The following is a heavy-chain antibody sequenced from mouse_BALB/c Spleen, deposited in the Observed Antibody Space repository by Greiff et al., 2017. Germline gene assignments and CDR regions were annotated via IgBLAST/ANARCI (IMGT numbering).Heavy chain of an antibody. D-gene: IGHD1-1*01. CDR3: ARSGNYWYFDV. CDR2: ILPGSGST. J-gene: IGHJ1*01. Sequence: QVQLKESGAELMKPGASVKISCKATGYTFSSYWIEWVKQRPGHGLEWIGEILPGSGSTNYNEKFKGKATFTADTSSNTAYMQLSSLTSEDSAVYYCARSGNYWYFDVWGAGTTVTVSS. V-gene: IGHV1-9*01. CDR1: GYTFSSYW.